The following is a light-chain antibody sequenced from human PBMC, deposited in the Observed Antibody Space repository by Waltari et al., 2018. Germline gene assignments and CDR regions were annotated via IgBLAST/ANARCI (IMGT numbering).Light chain of an antibody. CDR1: QSVSTF. V-gene: IGKV3-20*01. CDR3: QKYDRLPAA. J-gene: IGKJ1*01. Sequence: SCRASQSVSTFLAWYQQKPGQAPRLLIYGASTRATGIPDRFSGSGSGTDFSLTISRLEPEDFAVYYCQKYDRLPAAFGQGAKVEIK. CDR2: GAS.